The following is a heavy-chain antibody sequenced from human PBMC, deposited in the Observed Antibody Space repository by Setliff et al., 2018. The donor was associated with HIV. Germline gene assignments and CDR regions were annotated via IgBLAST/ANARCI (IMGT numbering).Heavy chain of an antibody. CDR2: ISSQDYT. Sequence: GGSLRLSCTASGFTFSGFYMNWVRQAPGKGLEWVSFISSQDYTDYADFVKGRFTISRDNSKNSLYLQMNSLTSEDTAMYYCAKVGREYNGYDLTFDSWGQGTLVTVSS. J-gene: IGHJ4*02. V-gene: IGHV3-11*05. CDR3: AKVGREYNGYDLTFDS. CDR1: GFTFSGFY. D-gene: IGHD5-12*01.